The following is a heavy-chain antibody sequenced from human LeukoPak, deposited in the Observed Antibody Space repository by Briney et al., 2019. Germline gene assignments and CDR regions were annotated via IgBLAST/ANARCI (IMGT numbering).Heavy chain of an antibody. V-gene: IGHV4-61*02. CDR2: MYTSGST. J-gene: IGHJ4*02. CDR3: ARGIGGGWYSSPFDY. CDR1: GGSISSGSYY. Sequence: SETLSLTCTVSGGSISSGSYYWSWIRQPAGKGLEWIGRMYTSGSTNYNPSLKNRVTISVDTSKNQFSLKLSSVTAADTAVYYCARGIGGGWYSSPFDYWGQGTLVTVSS. D-gene: IGHD6-19*01.